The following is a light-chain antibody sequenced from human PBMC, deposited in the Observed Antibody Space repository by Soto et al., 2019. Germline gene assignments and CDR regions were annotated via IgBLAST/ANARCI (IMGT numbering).Light chain of an antibody. CDR2: LAS. J-gene: IGKJ4*01. CDR3: MQALQTPLT. Sequence: DFVMTQSPLSLPVTPGEPASISCRSSQSLLHSNGYSYLHWYLQKPGRSPQLLFYLASNRASGVPDRFSGSGSGTDFTLKISRVEAEDVGVYYCMQALQTPLTFGGGTKVEIK. CDR1: QSLLHSNGYSY. V-gene: IGKV2-28*01.